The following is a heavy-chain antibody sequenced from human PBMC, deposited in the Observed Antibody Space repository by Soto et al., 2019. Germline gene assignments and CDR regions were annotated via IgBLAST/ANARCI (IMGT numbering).Heavy chain of an antibody. Sequence: EVQLSESGGGLVQPGGSLRLSCAASGFTFRTYAMSWVRQAPGKGLEWVSAISGSGGSIYYADSVKGRFTISRDNSKNTLYMQMKSLRAEDTAVYYCAKKWATTFSCSSHWGQGTLVTVSS. D-gene: IGHD6-6*01. CDR3: AKKWATTFSCSSH. CDR1: GFTFRTYA. V-gene: IGHV3-23*01. J-gene: IGHJ1*01. CDR2: ISGSGGSI.